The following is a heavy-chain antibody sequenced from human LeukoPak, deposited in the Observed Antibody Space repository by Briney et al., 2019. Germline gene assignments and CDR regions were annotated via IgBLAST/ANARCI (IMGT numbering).Heavy chain of an antibody. CDR3: ARAYYYDSSGYYYDY. J-gene: IGHJ4*02. Sequence: ASVKVSCKASGYTLTGYYIHWVRQAPGQGLEWMGWINPNSGGTNYAQKFQGWVTMTRDTSISTAYMELSRLRSDDTAVYCCARAYYYDSSGYYYDYWGQGTLVTVSS. D-gene: IGHD3-22*01. V-gene: IGHV1-2*04. CDR1: GYTLTGYY. CDR2: INPNSGGT.